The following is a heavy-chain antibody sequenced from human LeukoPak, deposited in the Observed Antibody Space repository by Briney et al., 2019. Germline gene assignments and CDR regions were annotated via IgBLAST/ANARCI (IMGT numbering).Heavy chain of an antibody. CDR2: INPNSGGT. V-gene: IGHV1-2*02. D-gene: IGHD3-10*01. CDR3: ARDLLGTMVRGT. J-gene: IGHJ3*01. Sequence: ASVKVSCKASGYTFTGYYRHWVRQAPGQGLEWMGWINPNSGGTNYAQKFQGRVTMTRDTSISTAYMELSRLRSDDTAVYYCARDLLGTMVRGTWGQGTMVTVSS. CDR1: GYTFTGYY.